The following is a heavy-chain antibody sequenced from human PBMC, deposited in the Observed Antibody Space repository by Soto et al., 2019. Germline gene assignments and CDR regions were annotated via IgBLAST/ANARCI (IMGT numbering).Heavy chain of an antibody. J-gene: IGHJ5*02. CDR1: GFTFSSYA. CDR3: AKDPSEILWFGEYWFDP. Sequence: GGSLRLSCAASGFTFSSYAMSWVRQAPGKGLEWVSAISGSGGSTYYADSVKGRFSISRDNSKNTLYLQMNSLRAEDTAAYYCAKDPSEILWFGEYWFDPWGQGTLVTVSS. D-gene: IGHD3-10*01. CDR2: ISGSGGST. V-gene: IGHV3-23*01.